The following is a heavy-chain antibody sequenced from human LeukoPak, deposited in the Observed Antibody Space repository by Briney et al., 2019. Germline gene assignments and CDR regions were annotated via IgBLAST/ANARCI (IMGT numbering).Heavy chain of an antibody. J-gene: IGHJ5*02. V-gene: IGHV4-34*01. Sequence: SETLSLTCAVYGGPFSGYYWSWIRQPPGKGLEWIGEINHSGSTNYNPSLKSRVTISVDTSKNQFSLKLSSVTAADTAVYYCARVAAAGIGTGNNWFDPWGQGTLVTVSS. D-gene: IGHD6-13*01. CDR3: ARVAAAGIGTGNNWFDP. CDR1: GGPFSGYY. CDR2: INHSGST.